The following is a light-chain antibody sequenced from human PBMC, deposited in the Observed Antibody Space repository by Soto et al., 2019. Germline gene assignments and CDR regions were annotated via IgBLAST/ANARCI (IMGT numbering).Light chain of an antibody. J-gene: IGKJ3*01. CDR3: QQSYNTPRT. Sequence: DIQMTRSPSSLSASVGDRVTITCRASQSIGRYLNWYQLKPGKAPNLLIYAASHLHSGVPSRFSGNGSGTDFTLTISSLQPEDFVTYYCQQSYNTPRTFGPGTKVDIK. CDR2: AAS. V-gene: IGKV1-39*01. CDR1: QSIGRY.